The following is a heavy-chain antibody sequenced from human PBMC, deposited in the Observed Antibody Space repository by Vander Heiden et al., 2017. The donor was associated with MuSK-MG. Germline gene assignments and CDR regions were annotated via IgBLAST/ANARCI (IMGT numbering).Heavy chain of an antibody. CDR1: GFTFSSYA. Sequence: EVQLLESGGGLVQPGGSLRLSCAASGFTFSSYAMSWVRQAPGKGLEWVSAISGSGGSTYYADSVKGRFTISRDNSKNTLYLQMNSLRAEDTAVYYCAKVVGDIVVVPAATDYWGQGTLVTVSS. CDR3: AKVVGDIVVVPAATDY. J-gene: IGHJ4*02. D-gene: IGHD2-2*01. CDR2: ISGSGGST. V-gene: IGHV3-23*01.